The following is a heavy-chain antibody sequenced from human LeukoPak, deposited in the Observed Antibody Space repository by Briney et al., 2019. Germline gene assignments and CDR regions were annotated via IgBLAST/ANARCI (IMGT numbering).Heavy chain of an antibody. D-gene: IGHD3-16*01. CDR1: GYTFMSHG. CDR3: ARATGTWGHDGFDI. V-gene: IGHV1-18*01. CDR2: ISGYSSNT. Sequence: ASVKVSCKAYGYTFMSHGITWVRQAPGQGLEWMGWISGYSSNTNYAQRLQGRVTMTTDTSTNRAYMELRSLISDDTAVYYCARATGTWGHDGFDIWGQGTMVTVSS. J-gene: IGHJ3*02.